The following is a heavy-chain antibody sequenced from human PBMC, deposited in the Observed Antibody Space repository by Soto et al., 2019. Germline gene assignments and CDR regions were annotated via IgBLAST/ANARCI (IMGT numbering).Heavy chain of an antibody. J-gene: IGHJ6*02. CDR2: MNPDSGNT. Sequence: QVQLVQSGAEVKKPGASVKVSCKASGYTFTSYDINWVRQATGQGLEWMGWMNPDSGNTGYAQKYQGRVTITRNTTIITAYMELSSLRSEDTAVYYCASSYNWNQTKYYYCYDMDVWGQGTTVTVSS. V-gene: IGHV1-8*01. D-gene: IGHD1-20*01. CDR3: ASSYNWNQTKYYYCYDMDV. CDR1: GYTFTSYD.